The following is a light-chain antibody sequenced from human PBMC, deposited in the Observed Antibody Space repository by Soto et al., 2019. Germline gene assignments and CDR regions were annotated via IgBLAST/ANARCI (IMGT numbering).Light chain of an antibody. Sequence: EIRLTQSPSSLSASVGDRVTIACRASHDINTFLAWFQQKPGKVPELLMYAASSLKSGVPSRFSGSGSGTDFTLTIDGLQPEDFATYFCQNYNSVPYTFGQGTKLEIK. J-gene: IGKJ2*01. CDR3: QNYNSVPYT. CDR1: HDINTF. CDR2: AAS. V-gene: IGKV1-27*01.